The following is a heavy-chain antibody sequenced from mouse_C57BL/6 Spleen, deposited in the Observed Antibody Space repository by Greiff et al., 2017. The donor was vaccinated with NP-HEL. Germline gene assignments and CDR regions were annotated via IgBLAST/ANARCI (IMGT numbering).Heavy chain of an antibody. CDR2: INPNDGGT. Sequence: EVQLQQSGPELVKPGASVKISCKASGYTFTDYYMNWVKQSHGKSLEWIGDINPNDGGTSYNQKFKGKATLTVDKSSSTAYMELRSLTSEASAVYYCASSGCDGYYAMDYWGQGTSVTVSS. V-gene: IGHV1-26*01. J-gene: IGHJ4*01. CDR3: ASSGCDGYYAMDY. CDR1: GYTFTDYY. D-gene: IGHD2-3*01.